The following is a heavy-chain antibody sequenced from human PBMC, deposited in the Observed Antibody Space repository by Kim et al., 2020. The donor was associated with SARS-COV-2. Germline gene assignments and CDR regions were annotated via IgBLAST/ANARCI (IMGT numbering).Heavy chain of an antibody. J-gene: IGHJ4*02. Sequence: GGSLRLSCAASGFTFSSYAMSWVRQAPGKGLEWVSAISGSGGSTYYADSVKGRFTISRDNSKNTLYLQMNSLRAEDTAVYYCAKSGSRVGTGSYYNPSQYYFDYWGQGTLVTVSS. D-gene: IGHD3-10*01. V-gene: IGHV3-23*01. CDR1: GFTFSSYA. CDR2: ISGSGGST. CDR3: AKSGSRVGTGSYYNPSQYYFDY.